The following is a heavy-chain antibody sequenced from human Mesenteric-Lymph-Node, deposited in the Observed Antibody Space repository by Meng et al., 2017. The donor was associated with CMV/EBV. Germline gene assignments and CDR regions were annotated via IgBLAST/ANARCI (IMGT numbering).Heavy chain of an antibody. J-gene: IGHJ3*02. D-gene: IGHD3-3*01. CDR3: AKGGGYYTDDAFDI. V-gene: IGHV3-13*01. Sequence: GESLKISCAASGFTFSCYDIYWVRQTTGKGLDWVSGIGTPGDTCYPGSVKGRFTISRDNSKNTLYLQMNSLRAEDTAVYYCAKGGGYYTDDAFDIWGQGTMVTVSS. CDR2: IGTPGDT. CDR1: GFTFSCYD.